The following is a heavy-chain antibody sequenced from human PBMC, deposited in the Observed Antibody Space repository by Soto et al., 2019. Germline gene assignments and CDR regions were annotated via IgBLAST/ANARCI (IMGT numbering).Heavy chain of an antibody. CDR3: AKALGRSYKYYYYMDV. J-gene: IGHJ6*03. CDR1: GFTFDDYA. CDR2: ISWNSGSI. Sequence: GGSLRLSCAASGFTFDDYAMHWVRQAPGKGLEWVSGISWNSGSIGYADSVKGRLTISRDNAKNSLYLQMNSLRAEDTALYYCAKALGRSYKYYYYMDVWGKGTTVTVSS. V-gene: IGHV3-9*01. D-gene: IGHD3-10*01.